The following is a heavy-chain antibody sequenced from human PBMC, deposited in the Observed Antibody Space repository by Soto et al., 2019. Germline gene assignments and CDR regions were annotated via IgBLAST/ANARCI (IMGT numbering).Heavy chain of an antibody. J-gene: IGHJ5*02. V-gene: IGHV4-34*01. Sequence: KPSETLSLTCAVYGGSFSGYYWSWIRQPPGKGLEWIGEINHSGSTNYNPSLKSRVTISVDTSKNQFSLKLSSVTAADTAVYYCARGRGRAAAAWFDPWGQGTLVTVSS. D-gene: IGHD6-13*01. CDR3: ARGRGRAAAAWFDP. CDR1: GGSFSGYY. CDR2: INHSGST.